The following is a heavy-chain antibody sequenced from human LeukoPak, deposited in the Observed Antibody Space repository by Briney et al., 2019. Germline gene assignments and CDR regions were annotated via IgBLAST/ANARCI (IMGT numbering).Heavy chain of an antibody. CDR1: GYTFTSYG. J-gene: IGHJ4*02. V-gene: IGHV1-18*01. CDR3: ARTYCSSTSCQEFDY. CDR2: ISAYNGNT. D-gene: IGHD2-2*01. Sequence: ASVKVSCKASGYTFTSYGISWVRQAPGQGPEWMGWISAYNGNTNYAQKLQGRVTMSTDTSTSTAYMELRSLRSDDTAVYYCARTYCSSTSCQEFDYWGQGTLVTVSS.